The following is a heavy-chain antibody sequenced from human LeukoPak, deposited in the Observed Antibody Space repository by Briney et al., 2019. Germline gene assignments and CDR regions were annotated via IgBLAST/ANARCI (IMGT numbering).Heavy chain of an antibody. J-gene: IGHJ4*02. V-gene: IGHV1-2*02. D-gene: IGHD6-13*01. CDR1: GYTFTGYY. CDR2: INPNSGGT. CDR3: ARDSDFVVFLSLYSSSGHLDY. Sequence: VASVKVSCKASGYTFTGYYMHWVRQTPGQGLEWMGWINPNSGGTNYAQKFQGRVTMTRDTSISTAYMELSRLRSDDTAVYYCARDSDFVVFLSLYSSSGHLDYWGQGTLVTVSS.